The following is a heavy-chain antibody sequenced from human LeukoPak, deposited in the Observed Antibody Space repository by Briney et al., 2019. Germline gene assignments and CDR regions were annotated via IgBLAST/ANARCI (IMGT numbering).Heavy chain of an antibody. J-gene: IGHJ4*02. CDR1: GFTFSSYE. D-gene: IGHD3-9*01. V-gene: IGHV3-48*03. Sequence: GGSLRLSCAASGFTFSSYEMNWVRQAPGKGLEWVSYISSSGSTIYYADSVKGRFTISRDNAKNSLYLQMNSLRAEDTAVYYCASSYYDILTPFDYWGQGTLVTVSS. CDR3: ASSYYDILTPFDY. CDR2: ISSSGSTI.